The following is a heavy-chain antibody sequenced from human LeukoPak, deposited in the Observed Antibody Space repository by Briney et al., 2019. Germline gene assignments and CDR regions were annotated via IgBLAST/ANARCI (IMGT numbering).Heavy chain of an antibody. V-gene: IGHV3-48*03. D-gene: IGHD6-19*01. J-gene: IGHJ4*02. Sequence: PGGSLTPSWPASGFTFSSFSMNWVRQPAGRGLEWVSYISSSGSTNYYADFVKGRFTNSRDNAKNSLFLQMNSLRAEDTAIYYWARDRSGWYYFDYWGQGSLVTVSS. CDR3: ARDRSGWYYFDY. CDR1: GFTFSSFS. CDR2: ISSSGSTN.